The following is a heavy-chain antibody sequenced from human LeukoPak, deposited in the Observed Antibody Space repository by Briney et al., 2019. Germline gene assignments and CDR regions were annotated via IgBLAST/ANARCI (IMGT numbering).Heavy chain of an antibody. CDR2: IYSGGST. J-gene: IGHJ4*02. CDR3: ATGAQRYTFDY. CDR1: EFTVSSSY. D-gene: IGHD5-18*01. V-gene: IGHV3-53*01. Sequence: GGSLRPSCAASEFTVSSSYMSWVRQAPGKGLEWVSVIYSGGSTVYADSVKGRFTISRDNSKDTLYLQMNSLRAEDTAVYYCATGAQRYTFDYWGQGTLVTVSS.